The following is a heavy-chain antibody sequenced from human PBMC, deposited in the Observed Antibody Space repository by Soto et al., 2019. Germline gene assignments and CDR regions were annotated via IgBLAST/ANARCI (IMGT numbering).Heavy chain of an antibody. D-gene: IGHD3-3*01. J-gene: IGHJ6*02. Sequence: GGSLRLSCAASGFTFSSYSMNWVRQAPGKGLEWVSSISSSSSYIYYADSVKGRFTISRDNAKNSLYLQMNSLRAEDTAVYYCASTQETHAYYDFWSGYYYYYGMDVWGQGTTVTVSS. V-gene: IGHV3-21*01. CDR1: GFTFSSYS. CDR3: ASTQETHAYYDFWSGYYYYYGMDV. CDR2: ISSSSSYI.